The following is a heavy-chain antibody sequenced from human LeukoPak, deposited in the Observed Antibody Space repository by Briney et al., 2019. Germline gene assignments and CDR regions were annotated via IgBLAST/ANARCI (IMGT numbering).Heavy chain of an antibody. CDR2: ISYDGSNK. CDR3: AKELFDEAYDSSGYYYVPFDY. D-gene: IGHD3-22*01. V-gene: IGHV3-30*18. Sequence: GGSLRLSRAASGFTFSSYGMHWVRQAPGKGLEWVAVISYDGSNKYYADSVKGRFTISRDNSKNTLYLQMNSLRAEDTAVYYCAKELFDEAYDSSGYYYVPFDYWGQGTLVTVSS. J-gene: IGHJ4*02. CDR1: GFTFSSYG.